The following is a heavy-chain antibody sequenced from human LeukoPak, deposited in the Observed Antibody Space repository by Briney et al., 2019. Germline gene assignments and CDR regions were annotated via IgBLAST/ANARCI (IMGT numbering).Heavy chain of an antibody. CDR3: ATLPRRFLEWLLPGGPDY. D-gene: IGHD3-3*01. J-gene: IGHJ4*02. V-gene: IGHV4-61*02. CDR2: ISTSGTT. CDR1: GGSISSGSYY. Sequence: SETLSLTCTVSGGSISSGSYYWSWIRQPAGKGLECIGRISTSGTTNYNPSLKSRVTISVDTSKNQFSLKLSSVTAADTAVYYCATLPRRFLEWLLPGGPDYWSQGTLVTVSS.